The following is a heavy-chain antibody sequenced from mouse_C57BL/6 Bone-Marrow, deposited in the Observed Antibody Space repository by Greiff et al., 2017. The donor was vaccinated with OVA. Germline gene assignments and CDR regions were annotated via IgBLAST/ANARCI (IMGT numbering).Heavy chain of an antibody. D-gene: IGHD2-1*01. CDR1: GYTFTDYY. CDR2: INPNNGGT. V-gene: IGHV1-26*01. Sequence: VQLQQSGPELVKPGASVKISCKASGYTFTDYYMNWVKQSHGKSLEWIGDINPNNGGTSYNQKFKGKATLTVDKSSSTAYMELRSLTSEDSAVYYCARNGNYRWYVDVWGTGTTVTVSS. CDR3: ARNGNYRWYVDV. J-gene: IGHJ1*03.